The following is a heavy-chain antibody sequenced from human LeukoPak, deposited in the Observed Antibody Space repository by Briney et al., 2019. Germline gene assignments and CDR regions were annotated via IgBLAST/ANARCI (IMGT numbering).Heavy chain of an antibody. CDR1: GFTVSSYY. D-gene: IGHD5-18*01. CDR3: AREDTFTPFSY. V-gene: IGHV3-53*01. Sequence: GGSLRLSCAASGFTVSSYYMRWVRQAPGKGLEWVSIIYSGGSTYYATSVKGRFTISRDNSKNTLYLQMNSLRAEDTAVYYCAREDTFTPFSYWGQGTLVTVSS. CDR2: IYSGGST. J-gene: IGHJ4*02.